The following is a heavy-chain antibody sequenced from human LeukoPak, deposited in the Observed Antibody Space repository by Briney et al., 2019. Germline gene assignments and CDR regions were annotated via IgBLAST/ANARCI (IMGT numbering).Heavy chain of an antibody. D-gene: IGHD3-16*02. V-gene: IGHV1-18*01. CDR1: GYTFTSYG. CDR3: ARDQAFGGVIALDY. Sequence: ASVKVSCKASGYTFTSYGISWVRQAPGQGLEWMGWISAYNGNTNYAQKLQGRVTMTTDTSTSTAYMELRSLRSDDTAVYFCARDQAFGGVIALDYWGQGTLVTVSS. J-gene: IGHJ4*02. CDR2: ISAYNGNT.